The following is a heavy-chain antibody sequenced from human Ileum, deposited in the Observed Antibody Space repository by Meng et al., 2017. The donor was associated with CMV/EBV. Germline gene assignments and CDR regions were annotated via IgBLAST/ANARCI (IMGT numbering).Heavy chain of an antibody. CDR3: AKDGSLTGANSKGIVVVPAARGSDY. D-gene: IGHD2-2*01. CDR2: ISGSGGST. J-gene: IGHJ4*02. Sequence: ETLSLTCTVSGGSISSGGYYWSWIRQHPGKGLEWVSAISGSGGSTYYADSVKGRFTISRDNSKNTLYLQMNSLRAEDTAVYYCAKDGSLTGANSKGIVVVPAARGSDYWGQGTLVTVSS. V-gene: IGHV3-23*01. CDR1: GGSISSGGYY.